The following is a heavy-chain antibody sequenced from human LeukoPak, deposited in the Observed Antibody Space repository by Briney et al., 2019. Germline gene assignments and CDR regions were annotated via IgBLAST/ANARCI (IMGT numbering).Heavy chain of an antibody. D-gene: IGHD6-13*01. J-gene: IGHJ4*02. Sequence: GGSLRLSCAASGFTFSSCAMSWVRQAPGKGLEWVSAISGSGDSTYYGDSVKGRFTISRDNSKNTLYLQMNSLRAEDTAVYYCAKTRPLDSSSWSHGDYWGQGTLVTVSS. CDR3: AKTRPLDSSSWSHGDY. V-gene: IGHV3-23*01. CDR2: ISGSGDST. CDR1: GFTFSSCA.